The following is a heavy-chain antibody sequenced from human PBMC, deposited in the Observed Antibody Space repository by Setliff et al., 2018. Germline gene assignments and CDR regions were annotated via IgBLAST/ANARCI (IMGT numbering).Heavy chain of an antibody. CDR1: GGTFSSYA. J-gene: IGHJ4*02. CDR2: IIPILGIA. CDR3: ARGKDYGDYGR. V-gene: IGHV1-69*10. D-gene: IGHD4-17*01. Sequence: ASVKVSCKASGGTFSSYAISWVRQAPGQGLEWMGGIIPILGIANYAQKFQGRVTITADKSTSTAYMELSSLRSKDTAVYYCARGKDYGDYGRWGQGTLVTVSS.